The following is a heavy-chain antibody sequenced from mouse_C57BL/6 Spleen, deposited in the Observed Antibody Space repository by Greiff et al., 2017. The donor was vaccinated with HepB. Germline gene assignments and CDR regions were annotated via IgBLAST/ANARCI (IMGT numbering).Heavy chain of an antibody. CDR2: IYPGSGST. Sequence: QVQLQQPGAELVKPGASVKMSCKASGYTFTSYWITWVKQRPGQGLEWIGDIYPGSGSTNYNEKFKSKATLTVATSSSTAYMQLSSLTSEDSAVYYCARLGYGSSSYWYFDVWGTGTTVTVSS. J-gene: IGHJ1*03. CDR3: ARLGYGSSSYWYFDV. V-gene: IGHV1-55*01. CDR1: GYTFTSYW. D-gene: IGHD1-1*01.